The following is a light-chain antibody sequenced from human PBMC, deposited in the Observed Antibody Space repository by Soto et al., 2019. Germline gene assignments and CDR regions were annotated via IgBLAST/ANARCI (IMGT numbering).Light chain of an antibody. Sequence: TQSPATLSVSPGEGSILSCRSSQSVSSNLAWYQQKPGQAPRLLIYGASSRATGIPDRFSGSGSGTDFTLTISRLEPEDFAVYYCQQYGSSPITFGQGTRLEIK. CDR1: QSVSSN. J-gene: IGKJ5*01. CDR2: GAS. V-gene: IGKV3-20*01. CDR3: QQYGSSPIT.